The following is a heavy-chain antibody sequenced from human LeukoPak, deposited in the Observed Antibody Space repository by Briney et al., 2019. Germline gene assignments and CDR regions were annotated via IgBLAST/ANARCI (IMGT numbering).Heavy chain of an antibody. CDR3: AKDGTNYGLGTSFDN. CDR2: ISASGDKT. J-gene: IGHJ4*02. CDR1: GFTFSSYA. V-gene: IGHV3-23*01. D-gene: IGHD3-10*01. Sequence: GGSLRLSCVTSGFTFSSYAMTWVRQPPGKGLEWVAAISASGDKTYYADSVKGRFIISRDNSKTTLFLQLNSLGAGDSAVFYCAKDGTNYGLGTSFDNWGQGTLVTVSS.